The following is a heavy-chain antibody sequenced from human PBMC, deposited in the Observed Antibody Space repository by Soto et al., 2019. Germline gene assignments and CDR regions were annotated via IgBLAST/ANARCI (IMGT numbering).Heavy chain of an antibody. V-gene: IGHV3-11*01. J-gene: IGHJ6*02. CDR1: GFIFTDYY. CDR3: VRHKDHSTSMRRVDV. Sequence: QVQLVESGGGLVKPGGSLRLSCAASGFIFTDYYMRWVRQVPGKGLEWLSYISRSGITRDYADSVKGRFTISRDNPEKTPYLQLHSLRAGDTAIYYCVRHKDHSTSMRRVDVWGQGTAVTVSS. D-gene: IGHD4-4*01. CDR2: ISRSGITR.